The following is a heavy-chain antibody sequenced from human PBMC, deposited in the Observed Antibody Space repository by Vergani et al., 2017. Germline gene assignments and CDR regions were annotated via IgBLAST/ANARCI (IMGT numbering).Heavy chain of an antibody. CDR1: GYSISSGYY. Sequence: QVQLQESGPGLVKPSETLSLTCAVSGYSISSGYYWGWIRQPPGKGLEWIGSIYHSGSTYYNPSLKSRVTISVDTSKNQFSLKLSSVTAADTAVYYCASSYDILTGYYHYWGQGTLVTVSS. V-gene: IGHV4-38-2*01. CDR3: ASSYDILTGYYHY. D-gene: IGHD3-9*01. CDR2: IYHSGST. J-gene: IGHJ4*02.